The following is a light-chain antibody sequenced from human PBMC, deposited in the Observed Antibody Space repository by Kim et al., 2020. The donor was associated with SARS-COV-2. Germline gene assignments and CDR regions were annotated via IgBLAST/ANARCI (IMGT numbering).Light chain of an antibody. V-gene: IGKV1-12*01. CDR3: QQANRFPYT. J-gene: IGKJ2*01. Sequence: SASVGDRVTITCRASQGINSWLAWYQRKPGKAPRLLIYAASNLQSGVPSRFSGSGSGTVFTLTISSLQPEDFATYYCQQANRFPYTFGQGTKLEI. CDR2: AAS. CDR1: QGINSW.